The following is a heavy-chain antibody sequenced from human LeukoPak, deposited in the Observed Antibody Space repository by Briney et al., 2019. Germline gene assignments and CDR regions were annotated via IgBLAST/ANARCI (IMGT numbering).Heavy chain of an antibody. D-gene: IGHD2-21*02. CDR2: INPKSGGT. CDR3: ARDRAYCGGDCYSVLGRYYFDY. Sequence: ASVKVSCKASGYTFTGYYMHWVRQAPGQGLEWMGWINPKSGGTNYAQKFQGRVTVTRDTSISTAYMELSRLRSDDTAVYYCARDRAYCGGDCYSVLGRYYFDYWGQGTLVTVSS. J-gene: IGHJ4*02. CDR1: GYTFTGYY. V-gene: IGHV1-2*02.